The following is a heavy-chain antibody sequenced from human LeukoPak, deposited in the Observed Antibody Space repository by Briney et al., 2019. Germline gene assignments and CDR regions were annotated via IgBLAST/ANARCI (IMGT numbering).Heavy chain of an antibody. CDR3: TTVYCSSTSCYPGPYYYYMTS. CDR1: GFTFSNAW. D-gene: IGHD2-2*01. J-gene: IGHJ6*03. Sequence: GGSLRLSCAASGFTFSNAWMSWVRQAPGKGLEWVGRIKSKTDGGTTDYAAPVKGRFTISRDDSKNTLYLQMNSLKTEDTAVYYCTTVYCSSTSCYPGPYYYYMTSGAKGPRSPSP. CDR2: IKSKTDGGTT. V-gene: IGHV3-15*01.